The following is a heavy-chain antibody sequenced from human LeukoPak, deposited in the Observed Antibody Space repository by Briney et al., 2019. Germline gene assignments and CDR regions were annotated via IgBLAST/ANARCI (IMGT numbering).Heavy chain of an antibody. Sequence: PGGSLRLSCTASGFTFRTYAMNWVRQAPGKGLEWLSGISGSGNGTYYADSVKGRFTISRDNSKNTLYLQMNSLRAEDTAVYYCAKVHPTSSPSRYYYYYGMDVWGQGTTVTVSS. CDR2: ISGSGNGT. CDR1: GFTFRTYA. J-gene: IGHJ6*02. V-gene: IGHV3-23*01. CDR3: AKVHPTSSPSRYYYYYGMDV.